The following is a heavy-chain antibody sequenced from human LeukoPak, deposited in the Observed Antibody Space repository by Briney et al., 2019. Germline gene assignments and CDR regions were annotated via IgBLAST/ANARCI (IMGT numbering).Heavy chain of an antibody. CDR2: ISSSGSTI. J-gene: IGHJ4*02. D-gene: IGHD1-1*01. CDR1: GFTSCSYE. CDR3: ARDWKGIDY. Sequence: GGSLRLSCAASGFTSCSYEMNWVRPAPGKGRGWVSYISSSGSTIYYADSVKGRFTISRDNAKNSLYLQMNSLRAEDTAVYYCARDWKGIDYWGQGTLVTVSS. V-gene: IGHV3-48*03.